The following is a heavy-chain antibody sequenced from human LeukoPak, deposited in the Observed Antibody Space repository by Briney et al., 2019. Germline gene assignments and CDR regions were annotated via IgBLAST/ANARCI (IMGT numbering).Heavy chain of an antibody. J-gene: IGHJ4*02. CDR1: GYTFTDYY. CDR2: INPNSGGT. CDR3: ARPYYGSGSSSPVFDY. Sequence: GASVKVSCKASGYTFTDYYMHWVRQAPGQGLEWMGWINPNSGGTNYAQKFQGRVTMTRDTSISTAYMELSRLRSDDTAVYYCARPYYGSGSSSPVFDYWGQGTLVTVSS. D-gene: IGHD3-10*01. V-gene: IGHV1-2*02.